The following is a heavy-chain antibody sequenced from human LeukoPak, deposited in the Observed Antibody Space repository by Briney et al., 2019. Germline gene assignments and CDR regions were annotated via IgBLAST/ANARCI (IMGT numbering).Heavy chain of an antibody. Sequence: SETLSLTCAVYGGSFSGYYWSWIRQPPGKGLEWIGEINHSGSTNYNPSLKRRVTISVATSKNQFSLKLSSVTAADTAVYYCARVGLSSGWYGDYWGQGTLVTVSS. CDR3: ARVGLSSGWYGDY. J-gene: IGHJ4*02. CDR1: GGSFSGYY. CDR2: INHSGST. V-gene: IGHV4-34*01. D-gene: IGHD6-19*01.